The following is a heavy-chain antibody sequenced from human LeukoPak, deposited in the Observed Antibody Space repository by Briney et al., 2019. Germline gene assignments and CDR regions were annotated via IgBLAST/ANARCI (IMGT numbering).Heavy chain of an antibody. Sequence: SETLSLTCAVSGGSVTGQYWTWIRQPAGKGLEWLGRIYTSGSTTYNPALKSRVTMSVDTSNNQFSLKLTSVTAADTAVYYCAREGGFYRPLDFSGQGTLVTVSS. CDR1: GGSVTGQY. D-gene: IGHD3-3*01. V-gene: IGHV4-4*07. CDR3: AREGGFYRPLDF. CDR2: IYTSGST. J-gene: IGHJ4*02.